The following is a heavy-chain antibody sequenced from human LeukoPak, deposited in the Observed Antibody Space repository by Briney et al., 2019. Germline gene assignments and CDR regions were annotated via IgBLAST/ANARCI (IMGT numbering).Heavy chain of an antibody. D-gene: IGHD6-25*01. CDR1: GGSFSGYY. CDR3: ARGSRLYYYYYFLDV. CDR2: INQSGST. V-gene: IGHV4-34*01. J-gene: IGHJ6*03. Sequence: SETLSLTCAVYGGSFSGYYWSWIRKPPAKGLEWIGEINQSGSTIYNPSLKSRVTIQVHSSKNPFSLKLSSVTAADTAVYYCARGSRLYYYYYFLDVWGKGTTVTVSS.